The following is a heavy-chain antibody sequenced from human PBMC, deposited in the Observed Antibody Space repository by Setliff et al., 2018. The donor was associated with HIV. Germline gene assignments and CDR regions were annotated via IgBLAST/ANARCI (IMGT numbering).Heavy chain of an antibody. CDR2: IYSSGST. CDR3: AGHYYTDPFDY. J-gene: IGHJ4*02. V-gene: IGHV4-59*08. D-gene: IGHD3-22*01. CDR1: GGSISGYY. Sequence: LSLTCTVPGGSISGYYWSWIRQSPGKGLDWIGYIYSSGSTDYNPSLKSRITISVDTSKNQFSLQLSSVTAADTAVYYCAGHYYTDPFDYWGQGILVTVSS.